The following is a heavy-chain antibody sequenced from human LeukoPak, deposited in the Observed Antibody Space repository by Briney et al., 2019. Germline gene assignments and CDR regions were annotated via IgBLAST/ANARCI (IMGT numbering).Heavy chain of an antibody. CDR3: AKDQWGGDDDYYDSSGYFGYIDY. CDR2: ISYDGSNK. Sequence: GRSLRLSCAASGFTFSSYGMHWVRQAPGKGLEWVAVISYDGSNKYYADSVKGRFTISRDNSKNTLYLQMNSLRAEDTAVYYCAKDQWGGDDDYYDSSGYFGYIDYWGQGTLVTVSS. J-gene: IGHJ4*02. V-gene: IGHV3-30*18. CDR1: GFTFSSYG. D-gene: IGHD3-22*01.